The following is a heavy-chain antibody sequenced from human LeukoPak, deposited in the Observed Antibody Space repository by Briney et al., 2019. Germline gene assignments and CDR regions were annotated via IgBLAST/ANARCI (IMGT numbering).Heavy chain of an antibody. J-gene: IGHJ4*02. Sequence: ASVKVSCKASGYTFTSYGISWVRQAPGQGLEWMGWISAYNGNTNYAQKLQGRVTMTTDTSTSTAYMELRSLRSDDTAVYCCARHRTYYYGSGSYYDDYWGQGTLVTVSS. CDR3: ARHRTYYYGSGSYYDDY. V-gene: IGHV1-18*01. CDR2: ISAYNGNT. D-gene: IGHD3-10*01. CDR1: GYTFTSYG.